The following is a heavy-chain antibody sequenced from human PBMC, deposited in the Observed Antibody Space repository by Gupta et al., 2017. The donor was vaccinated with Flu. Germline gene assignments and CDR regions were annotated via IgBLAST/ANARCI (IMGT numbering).Heavy chain of an antibody. D-gene: IGHD3-10*01. CDR3: AKGRGTGKDAFAI. CDR2: ISAIADST. Sequence: EVQLLESGGGLVQPGGSLRLSCAASGLTFSSYAMSWVRKAPGKGLEWVSYISAIADSTYYAASAKGRFTISRDNSKNTLYLQVDSLRAEDTAVYYCAKGRGTGKDAFAIWGQGTMVTVSS. V-gene: IGHV3-23*01. J-gene: IGHJ3*02. CDR1: GLTFSSYA.